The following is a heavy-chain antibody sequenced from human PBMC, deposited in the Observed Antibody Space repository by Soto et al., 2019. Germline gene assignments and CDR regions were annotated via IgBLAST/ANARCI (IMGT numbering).Heavy chain of an antibody. D-gene: IGHD2-15*01. V-gene: IGHV3-30*18. CDR3: AKDQDIVVVVAAPDGMDV. J-gene: IGHJ6*02. Sequence: GGSLRLSCAASGFTFSSYGMHWVRQAPGKGLEWVAVISYDGSNKYYADSVKGRFTISRDNSKNTLYLQMNSLRAEDTAVYYCAKDQDIVVVVAAPDGMDVWGQGTTVTVSS. CDR1: GFTFSSYG. CDR2: ISYDGSNK.